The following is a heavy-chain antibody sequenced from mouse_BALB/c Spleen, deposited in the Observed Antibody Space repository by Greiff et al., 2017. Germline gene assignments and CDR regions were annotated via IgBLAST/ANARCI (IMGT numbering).Heavy chain of an antibody. D-gene: IGHD5-1*01. CDR2: ISSGSSTI. Sequence: EVQLQESGGGLVQPGGSRKLSCAASGFTFSSFGMHWVRQAPEKGLEWVAYISSGSSTIYYADTVKGRFTISRDNPKNTLFLQMTSLRSEDTAMYYWAREGSTNNYAMDYWGQGTSVTVSS. CDR3: AREGSTNNYAMDY. J-gene: IGHJ4*01. V-gene: IGHV5-17*02. CDR1: GFTFSSFG.